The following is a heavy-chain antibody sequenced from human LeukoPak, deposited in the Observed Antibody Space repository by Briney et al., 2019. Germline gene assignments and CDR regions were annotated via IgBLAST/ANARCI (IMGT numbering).Heavy chain of an antibody. Sequence: PSETLSLTCCVSGDSLSSSLYFWGWIRQPPGGGLEWIGSIFCSGATYYNPSLKSRLTMSVDTSNNQFSLKVSSVTAADTAVYYCARRVDVIAAMDYWGRGTLVTVSS. CDR2: IFCSGAT. V-gene: IGHV4-39*01. D-gene: IGHD6-13*01. CDR3: ARRVDVIAAMDY. CDR1: GDSLSSSLYF. J-gene: IGHJ4*02.